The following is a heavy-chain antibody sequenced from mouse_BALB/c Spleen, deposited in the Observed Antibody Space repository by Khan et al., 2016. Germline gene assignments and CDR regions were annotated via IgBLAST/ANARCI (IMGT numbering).Heavy chain of an antibody. Sequence: QVQLQQPGAELVRPGTSVKMSCKAAGYRITDYWIGWVKQRPGHGLEWIGDIYPGGDYTKYNEKFKGKGTLTADTSSNTVYMQLSSLTSEDSAIFDRARNAYRGRFGAMDHWGQGTSVTVSS. J-gene: IGHJ4*01. D-gene: IGHD1-1*02. CDR3: ARNAYRGRFGAMDH. CDR2: IYPGGDYT. V-gene: IGHV1-63*02. CDR1: GYRITDYW.